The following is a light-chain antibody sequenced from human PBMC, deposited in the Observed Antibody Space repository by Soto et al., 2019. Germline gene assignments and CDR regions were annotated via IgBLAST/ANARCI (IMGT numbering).Light chain of an antibody. J-gene: IGKJ5*01. CDR3: QQGNSFPMT. V-gene: IGKV1-12*01. CDR1: HGISIW. Sequence: DIQMTQSPSSVSASVGDRVTSTCRASHGISIWLAWYQQKPGKAPKLLLHGASSLQSGVPSRFSGSGSGTDFALTISSLQPEDFATYYCQQGNSFPMTFGQGTRLEIK. CDR2: GAS.